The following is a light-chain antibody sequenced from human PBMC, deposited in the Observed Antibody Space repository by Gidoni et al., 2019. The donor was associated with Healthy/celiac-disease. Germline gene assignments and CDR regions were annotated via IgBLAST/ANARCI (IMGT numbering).Light chain of an antibody. CDR1: ALPKQY. J-gene: IGLJ2*01. CDR3: QSADSSGTCVV. Sequence: YELTQPPSVSVSPGQTARITCSGDALPKQYAYCYQQKPGQAPALVIYKDSERPSGIPARFSGASSGTTVTLTISGVQAEDEADYYCQSADSSGTCVVFGGGTKLTVL. CDR2: KDS. V-gene: IGLV3-25*02.